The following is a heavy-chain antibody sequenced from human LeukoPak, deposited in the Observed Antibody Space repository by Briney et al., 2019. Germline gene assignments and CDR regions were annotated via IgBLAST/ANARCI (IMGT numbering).Heavy chain of an antibody. Sequence: VASVKVSCKASGGTFSSYAISWVRQAPGQGLEWMGGIIPIFGTANYAQKFQGRVTITTDESTSTAYMELSSLRSEDTAVYYCASYYCSSTSCPRPDAFDIWGQGTMVTVSS. CDR2: IIPIFGTA. V-gene: IGHV1-69*05. CDR3: ASYYCSSTSCPRPDAFDI. CDR1: GGTFSSYA. J-gene: IGHJ3*02. D-gene: IGHD2-2*01.